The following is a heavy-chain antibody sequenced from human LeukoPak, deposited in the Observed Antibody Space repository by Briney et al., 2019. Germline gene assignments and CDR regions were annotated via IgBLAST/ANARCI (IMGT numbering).Heavy chain of an antibody. CDR1: GGSISSGGYY. CDR3: ARGISPEYYFDY. CDR2: IYYSGST. V-gene: IGHV4-31*03. J-gene: IGHJ4*02. Sequence: SETLSLTCTVSGGSISSGGYYWSWIRQHPGTGLEWIGYIYYSGSTYYNPSLKSRVTISVDTSKNQFSLKLSSVTAADTAVYYCARGISPEYYFDYWGQGTLVTVSS.